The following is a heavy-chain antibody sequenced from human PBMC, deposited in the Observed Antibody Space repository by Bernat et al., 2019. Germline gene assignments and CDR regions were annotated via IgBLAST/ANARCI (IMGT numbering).Heavy chain of an antibody. Sequence: VQLVESGGGLVQPGGSLRLSCAASGFTFSSYAMSWFRQAPGKGLEWVSAISGSGGSTYYADSVKGRFTISRDNSKNTLYLQMNSLRAEDTAVYYCAGDSSGWYWLDYWGQGTLVTVSS. CDR2: ISGSGGST. CDR1: GFTFSSYA. D-gene: IGHD6-19*01. CDR3: AGDSSGWYWLDY. J-gene: IGHJ4*02. V-gene: IGHV3-23*04.